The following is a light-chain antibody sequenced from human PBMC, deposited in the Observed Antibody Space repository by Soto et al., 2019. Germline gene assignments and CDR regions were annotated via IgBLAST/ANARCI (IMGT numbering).Light chain of an antibody. CDR1: QSVDRY. V-gene: IGKV3-11*01. CDR3: QQRSNWPLT. J-gene: IGKJ4*01. CDR2: DVS. Sequence: EIVLTQSPATLSLSLGERATLSCRASQSVDRYLAWFQQKPGQAPRLLIYDVSNRATGIPARFSGSGSGTDFTLTISSLEPEDFAVYYCQQRSNWPLTFGGGTKVEIK.